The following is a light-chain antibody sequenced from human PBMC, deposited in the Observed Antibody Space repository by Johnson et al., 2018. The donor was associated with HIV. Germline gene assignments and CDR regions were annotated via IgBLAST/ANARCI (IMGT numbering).Light chain of an antibody. Sequence: QSVLTQPPSVSAAPGQKVTISCSGTSSNIGNHYVSWYQLLPGTAPKLLIYDNNKRPSGIPDRFSGSKSGTSATLGITGLQTGDEADYYCGTWDSSMSAGVFGTGTKVTV. CDR3: GTWDSSMSAGV. CDR2: DNN. CDR1: SSNIGNHY. J-gene: IGLJ1*01. V-gene: IGLV1-51*01.